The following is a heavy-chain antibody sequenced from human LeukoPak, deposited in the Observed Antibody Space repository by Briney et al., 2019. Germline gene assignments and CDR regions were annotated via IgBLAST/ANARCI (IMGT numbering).Heavy chain of an antibody. CDR3: ARRWDIVATGGP. J-gene: IGHJ5*02. V-gene: IGHV4-34*01. D-gene: IGHD5-12*01. Sequence: SETLSLTCAVYGGSFSGYYWSWIRQPPGKGLEWIGEINHSGSTNYNPSLKSRVTISVDTSKNQFSLKLSSVTAADTAVYYCARRWDIVATGGPWGQGTLVTVSS. CDR2: INHSGST. CDR1: GGSFSGYY.